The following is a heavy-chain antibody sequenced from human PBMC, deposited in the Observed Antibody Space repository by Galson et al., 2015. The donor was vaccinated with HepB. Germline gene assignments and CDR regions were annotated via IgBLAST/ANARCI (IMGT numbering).Heavy chain of an antibody. D-gene: IGHD2-2*02. CDR1: GLTFGDYA. CDR3: TRDPNYCSSTSCYRDAFDI. CDR2: IRSKAYGGTT. V-gene: IGHV3-49*03. J-gene: IGHJ3*02. Sequence: SLRLSCAASGLTFGDYAMSWFRQAPGKGLEWVGFIRSKAYGGTTEYAASVKGRFTISRDDSKSIAYLQMNSLKTEDTAVYYCTRDPNYCSSTSCYRDAFDIWGQGTMVTVSS.